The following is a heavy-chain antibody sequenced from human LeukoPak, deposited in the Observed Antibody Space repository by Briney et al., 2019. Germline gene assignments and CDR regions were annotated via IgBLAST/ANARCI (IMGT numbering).Heavy chain of an antibody. D-gene: IGHD3-9*01. CDR3: ARGGDILTEGGGYDY. CDR2: IIPIFGTA. Sequence: ASVKVSCKASGGTFSSYAISWVRQAPGQGLEWMGGIIPIFGTANYAQKFQGRVTITADESTSTAYMELGSLRSEDTAVYYCARGGDILTEGGGYDYWGQGTLVTVSS. CDR1: GGTFSSYA. V-gene: IGHV1-69*13. J-gene: IGHJ4*02.